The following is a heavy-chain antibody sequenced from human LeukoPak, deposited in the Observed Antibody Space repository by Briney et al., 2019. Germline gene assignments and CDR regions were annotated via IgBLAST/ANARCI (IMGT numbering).Heavy chain of an antibody. V-gene: IGHV3-23*01. CDR1: GFTFSSYA. CDR3: AKAATQWLVLRYFDY. Sequence: GGSLRLSCAASGFTFSSYAMSWVRQAPGKGLEWVSAISGSGGSTYYADSVKGRFTISRDNSKNTLYLQMNSLRAEDTVVYYCAKAATQWLVLRYFDYWGQGTLVTVSS. CDR2: ISGSGGST. J-gene: IGHJ4*02. D-gene: IGHD6-19*01.